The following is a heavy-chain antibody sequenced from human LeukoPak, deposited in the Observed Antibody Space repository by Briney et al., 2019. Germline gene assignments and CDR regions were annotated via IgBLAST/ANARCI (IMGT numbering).Heavy chain of an antibody. V-gene: IGHV3-7*01. CDR1: GFTFSSYG. CDR2: IKQDGSEK. J-gene: IGHJ4*02. CDR3: AGGSGWLTEY. Sequence: GGSLRLSCAASGFTFSSYGMSWVRQAPGKGLEWVANIKQDGSEKYYVDSVKGRFTISRDNAKNSLYLQMNSLRAEDTAVYYCAGGSGWLTEYWGQGTLVTVSS. D-gene: IGHD6-19*01.